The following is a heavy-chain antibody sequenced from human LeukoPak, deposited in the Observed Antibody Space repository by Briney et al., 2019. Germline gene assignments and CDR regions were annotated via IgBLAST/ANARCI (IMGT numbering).Heavy chain of an antibody. V-gene: IGHV3-7*05. CDR3: ARDPYSSSWSYGMDV. D-gene: IGHD6-13*01. CDR2: IKQDGSET. Sequence: GGSLRLSCTASGFTFSKYWMSWVRQTPEKGLEWVANIKQDGSETVYVDSVKGRFTISRDNAQTSLYLQMSSLRAEETAVYYCARDPYSSSWSYGMDVWGQGTTVTVSS. J-gene: IGHJ6*02. CDR1: GFTFSKYW.